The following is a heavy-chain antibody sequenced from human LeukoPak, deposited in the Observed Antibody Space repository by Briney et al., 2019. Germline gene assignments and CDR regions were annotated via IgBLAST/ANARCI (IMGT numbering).Heavy chain of an antibody. CDR1: GYTFTGYY. CDR2: INPNSGGT. Sequence: ASVKVSCKASGYTFTGYYMHWVRQAPGQGLEWMGWINPNSGGTNYAQKFQGWVTMARDTSLSTAYMELSRLRSDDTAVYYCARELGDSRDAFDIWGQGTMVTVSS. V-gene: IGHV1-2*04. CDR3: ARELGDSRDAFDI. J-gene: IGHJ3*02. D-gene: IGHD2-21*01.